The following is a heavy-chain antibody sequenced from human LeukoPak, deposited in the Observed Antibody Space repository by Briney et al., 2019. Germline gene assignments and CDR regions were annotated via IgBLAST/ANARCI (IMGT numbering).Heavy chain of an antibody. D-gene: IGHD2-2*01. CDR2: IYSSGST. V-gene: IGHV4-4*07. Sequence: SETLSLTCTVSGASINNYYWSWIRQPAGKGLEWIGRIYSSGSTNYNPSLQSRVTMSVDTSKNQFSLKLSSVTAADTAVYYCVRLAYVNTSFFRLLDSWGRGTLVTVSS. CDR1: GASINNYY. J-gene: IGHJ4*02. CDR3: VRLAYVNTSFFRLLDS.